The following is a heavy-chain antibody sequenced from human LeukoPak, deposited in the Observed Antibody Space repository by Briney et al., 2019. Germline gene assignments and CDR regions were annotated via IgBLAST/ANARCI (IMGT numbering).Heavy chain of an antibody. Sequence: PGGSLRLSCAASGFTFSSYSMNWVRQAPGKGLEWVSSISSSSSHIYYADSVKGRFTISRDNAKNSLYLQMNSLRAEDTAVYYCARSSFGRRRVDAFDIWGQGTMVTVSS. V-gene: IGHV3-21*01. J-gene: IGHJ3*02. CDR2: ISSSSSHI. CDR3: ARSSFGRRRVDAFDI. D-gene: IGHD3-10*01. CDR1: GFTFSSYS.